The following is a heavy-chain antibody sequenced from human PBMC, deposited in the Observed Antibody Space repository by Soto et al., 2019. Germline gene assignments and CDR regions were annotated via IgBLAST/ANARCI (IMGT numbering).Heavy chain of an antibody. CDR2: VSYSGTT. J-gene: IGHJ6*02. D-gene: IGHD2-8*01. Sequence: QVQLQESGPGLVKPSETLSLTCSVSGGSVSSGTYYWNWIRQSPGKGLEWIGYVSYSGTTNYNPSLKSRVTISMDTSYNQLSLRLRSVTAADTAVYYCARDMYLLTSPWGMDVWGQGTTVTVSS. CDR1: GGSVSSGTYY. CDR3: ARDMYLLTSPWGMDV. V-gene: IGHV4-61*01.